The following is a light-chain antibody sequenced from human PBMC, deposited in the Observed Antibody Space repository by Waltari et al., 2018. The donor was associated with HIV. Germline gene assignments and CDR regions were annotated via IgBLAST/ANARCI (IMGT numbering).Light chain of an antibody. CDR2: EVT. Sequence: QSALTQPASVSGSPGQSITISCTGMSTDIGSYDLVSWYQQHPGKAPKLMIYEVTTRPSGGSNRFSGSKSGNTASLTISGLQAEDEADYHCCSYAGGITHVLFGGGTKLTVL. CDR3: CSYAGGITHVL. J-gene: IGLJ2*01. V-gene: IGLV2-23*02. CDR1: STDIGSYDL.